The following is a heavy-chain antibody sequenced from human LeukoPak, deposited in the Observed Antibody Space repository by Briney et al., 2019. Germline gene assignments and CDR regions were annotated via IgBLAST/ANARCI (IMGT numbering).Heavy chain of an antibody. CDR1: GFTFSSYG. J-gene: IGHJ4*02. D-gene: IGHD2-2*02. CDR2: ISYDGSNK. CDR3: ARDIGYCSSTSCHSLYY. V-gene: IGHV3-30*03. Sequence: PGRSLRLSCAASGFTFSSYGMHWVRQAPGKGLEWVAVISYDGSNKYYADSVKGRFTISRDNSKNTLYLQMNSLRAEDTAVYYCARDIGYCSSTSCHSLYYWSQGTLVTVSS.